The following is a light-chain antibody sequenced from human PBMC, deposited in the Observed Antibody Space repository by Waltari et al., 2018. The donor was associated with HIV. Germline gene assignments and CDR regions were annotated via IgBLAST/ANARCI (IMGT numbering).Light chain of an antibody. V-gene: IGLV3-10*01. J-gene: IGLJ2*01. CDR1: ALPKKY. CDR2: DDR. CDR3: YSEDMSKTQRV. Sequence: SYELTQPPSVSVSPGKTATITCSGDALPKKYAYWYQQKPGRAPVVVIHDDRRRPSGIPERFSGSSAVTGATLTITGAQGDDEAVYYCYSEDMSKTQRVFGRGTKLTV.